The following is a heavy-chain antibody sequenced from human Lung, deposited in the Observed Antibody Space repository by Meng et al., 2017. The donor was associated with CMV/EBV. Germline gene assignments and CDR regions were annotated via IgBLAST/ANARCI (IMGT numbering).Heavy chain of an antibody. CDR2: ISAYNGNT. J-gene: IGHJ4*02. CDR3: ARDWELVTHGGDY. D-gene: IGHD3-10*01. Sequence: ASVXVSCKASGYTFTSYGISWVRQAPGQGLEWMGCISAYNGNTNYAQKFQGRVIMTTDTFTSTAYMELRSLRSDDTAVYYCARDWELVTHGGDYWGQGTLVTVSS. V-gene: IGHV1-18*01. CDR1: GYTFTSYG.